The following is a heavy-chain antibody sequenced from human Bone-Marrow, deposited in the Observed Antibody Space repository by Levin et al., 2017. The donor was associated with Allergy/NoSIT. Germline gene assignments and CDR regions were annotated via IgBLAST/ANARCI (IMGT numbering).Heavy chain of an antibody. CDR2: IYLSGST. CDR1: GGSISSGGYS. J-gene: IGHJ4*02. Sequence: SCAVSGGSISSGGYSWSWIRQPPGKGLEWIGNIYLSGSTNDNPSLKSRVTISVDRSKNQFSLKLSSVTAADTAVYYCARVAGYSVGYYFDHWGQGTLVTVSS. CDR3: ARVAGYSVGYYFDH. D-gene: IGHD5/OR15-5a*01. V-gene: IGHV4-30-2*01.